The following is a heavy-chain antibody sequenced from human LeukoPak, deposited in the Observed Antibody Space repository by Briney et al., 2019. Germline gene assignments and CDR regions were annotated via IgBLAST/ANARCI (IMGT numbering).Heavy chain of an antibody. Sequence: SETLSLTCTVYGGSFSDYYWSWIRQPPGKGLEWIGEINHSGSTNYNPSLKSRVTISVDTSKNQFSLKLSSVTAADTAVYYCASPWESGGYWGQGTLVTVSS. D-gene: IGHD1-26*01. V-gene: IGHV4-34*01. J-gene: IGHJ4*02. CDR3: ASPWESGGY. CDR1: GGSFSDYY. CDR2: INHSGST.